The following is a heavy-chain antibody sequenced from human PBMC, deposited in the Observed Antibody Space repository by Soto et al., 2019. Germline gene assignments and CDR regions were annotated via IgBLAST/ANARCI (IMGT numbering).Heavy chain of an antibody. J-gene: IGHJ4*02. Sequence: GGSLRLSCAASGFTLSSYAMHWVRQAPGKGLEWVAVISYDGSNKYYADSVKGRFTISRDNTKNTLYLQMNSLRAEDTAVYYCARDHRNSGAFDYWGQGTLVTVSS. V-gene: IGHV3-30-3*01. D-gene: IGHD1-7*01. CDR2: ISYDGSNK. CDR3: ARDHRNSGAFDY. CDR1: GFTLSSYA.